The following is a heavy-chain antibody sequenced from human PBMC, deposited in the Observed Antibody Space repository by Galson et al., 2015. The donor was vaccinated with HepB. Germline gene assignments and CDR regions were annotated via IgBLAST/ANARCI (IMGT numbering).Heavy chain of an antibody. CDR2: IYYSGST. Sequence: LSLTCGVYGGSISSSSYYWGWIRQPSGKGLEWIGTIYYSGSTYSNPSLKSRITISVDTSKNQFSLKLSSVTAADTAVYYCARHLLYDDIWGSYRLDAFDIWGQGTLVTVSS. V-gene: IGHV4-39*01. CDR1: GGSISSSSYY. D-gene: IGHD3-16*02. CDR3: ARHLLYDDIWGSYRLDAFDI. J-gene: IGHJ3*02.